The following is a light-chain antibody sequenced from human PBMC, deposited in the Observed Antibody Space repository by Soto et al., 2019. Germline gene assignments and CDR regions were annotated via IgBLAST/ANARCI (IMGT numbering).Light chain of an antibody. CDR2: KAS. CDR1: QSINSW. Sequence: DIQMTQSPSTLSASVGDRVTITCRASQSINSWVAWYQQKPGKGPKLLIYKASHLESGVPSRFSGSGSGTEFTLTISSLQPGDFATYHCQHYNTYPWTFGHGTKVDIK. V-gene: IGKV1-5*03. J-gene: IGKJ1*01. CDR3: QHYNTYPWT.